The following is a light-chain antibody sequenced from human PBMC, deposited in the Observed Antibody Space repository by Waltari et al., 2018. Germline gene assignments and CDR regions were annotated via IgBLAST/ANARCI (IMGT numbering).Light chain of an antibody. Sequence: DIQMTQPPYSLTASVGDRVTITCQASQDITNYLNWYQQKPGKAPKLLINAASNLEAGVPSRFSGSGSGTDFTLTISSLQAEDVATYYCQHYDRLPYTFGQGTSLQIK. CDR3: QHYDRLPYT. CDR1: QDITNY. CDR2: AAS. V-gene: IGKV1-33*01. J-gene: IGKJ2*01.